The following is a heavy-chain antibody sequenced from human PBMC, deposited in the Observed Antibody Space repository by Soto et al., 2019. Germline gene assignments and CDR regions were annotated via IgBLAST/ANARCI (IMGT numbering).Heavy chain of an antibody. V-gene: IGHV4-61*01. CDR1: GGSVSSGSYY. CDR3: ARIPRYSSSWRYYYYYGMDV. CDR2: IYYSGST. D-gene: IGHD6-13*01. Sequence: QVQLQESGPGLVKPSETLSLTCTVSGGSVSSGSYYWSWIRQPPGKGLEWIGYIYYSGSTNYNPSLKSRVTLSVDTSKILFSLKLSSVTAADTAVHYWARIPRYSSSWRYYYYYGMDVWGQGTTVTVAS. J-gene: IGHJ6*02.